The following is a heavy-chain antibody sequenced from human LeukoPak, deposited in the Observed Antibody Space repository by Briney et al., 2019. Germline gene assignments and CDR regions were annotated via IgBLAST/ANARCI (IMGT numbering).Heavy chain of an antibody. CDR2: MNPNSGNT. CDR1: VGTFSSYA. CDR3: ARGSLTTEYYFDY. V-gene: IGHV1-8*03. J-gene: IGHJ4*02. D-gene: IGHD4-17*01. Sequence: ASVKVSCKASVGTFSSYAINWVRQATGQGLEWMGWMNPNSGNTGYAQKFQGRVTITRNTSISTAYMELSSLRSEDTAVYYCARGSLTTEYYFDYWGQGTLVTVSS.